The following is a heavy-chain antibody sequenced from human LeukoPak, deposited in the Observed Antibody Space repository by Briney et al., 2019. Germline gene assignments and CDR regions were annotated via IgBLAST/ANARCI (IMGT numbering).Heavy chain of an antibody. Sequence: SETLSLTCAVSGGSISSGGYSWSWIRQPPGKGLEWIGYIYHSGSTYHNPSLKSRVTISVDRSKNQFSLKLSSVTAADTAVYYCARHDCSSTSCYMSYYYYGMDVWGQGTTVTVSS. CDR3: ARHDCSSTSCYMSYYYYGMDV. CDR2: IYHSGST. J-gene: IGHJ6*02. CDR1: GGSISSGGYS. D-gene: IGHD2-2*02. V-gene: IGHV4-30-2*01.